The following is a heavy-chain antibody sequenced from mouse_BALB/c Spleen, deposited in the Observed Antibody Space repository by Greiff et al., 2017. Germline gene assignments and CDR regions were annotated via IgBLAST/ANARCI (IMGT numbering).Heavy chain of an antibody. CDR2: IRNKANGYTT. CDR3: ESVDGYYSWFDY. J-gene: IGHJ3*01. D-gene: IGHD2-3*01. Sequence: EVKLMESGGGLVQPGGSLRLSCATSGFTFTDYYMSWVRQPPGKALEWLGFIRNKANGYTTEYSASVKGRFTISRDNSQSILYLQMNTLRAEDSATDYSESVDGYYSWFDYWGQGTLVTVSA. CDR1: GFTFTDYY. V-gene: IGHV7-3*02.